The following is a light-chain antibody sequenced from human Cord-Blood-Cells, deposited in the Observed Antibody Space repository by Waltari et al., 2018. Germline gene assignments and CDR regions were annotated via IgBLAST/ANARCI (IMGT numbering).Light chain of an antibody. CDR3: QVWDSSSDQV. CDR2: YDS. V-gene: IGLV3-21*04. Sequence: SYVPTQPPSVSVAPGKTARITCGGNNIGSKSVHWYQQKPGQAPVLVIYYDSDRPSGIPERFSGSNSGNTATLTISRVEAGDEADYYCQVWDSSSDQVFGGGTKLTVL. CDR1: NIGSKS. J-gene: IGLJ3*02.